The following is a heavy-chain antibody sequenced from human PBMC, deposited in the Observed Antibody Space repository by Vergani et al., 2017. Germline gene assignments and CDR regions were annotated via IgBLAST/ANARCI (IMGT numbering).Heavy chain of an antibody. CDR1: GFTFTDYG. Sequence: EVQLVESGGGLEQPGRSLRLSCRASGFTFTDYGTSWVRQATGKGLEWGGFVRNKEDGGTPEHAASVKGRFTISRDDSKAIAYLQMNSLKTEDTAVYYCTTGFPGSSWSTYWGQGTLVTVSS. CDR2: VRNKEDGGTP. CDR3: TTGFPGSSWSTY. V-gene: IGHV3-49*04. J-gene: IGHJ4*01. D-gene: IGHD6-13*01.